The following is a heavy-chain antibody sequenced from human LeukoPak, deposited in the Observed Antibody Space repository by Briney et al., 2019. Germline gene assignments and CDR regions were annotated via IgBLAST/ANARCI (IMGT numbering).Heavy chain of an antibody. CDR2: ISSSSSYI. J-gene: IGHJ4*02. V-gene: IGHV3-21*01. CDR1: WLLCCFLM. Sequence: GGSLRHSRAPSWLLCCFLMKQYLCQAPGKGLEWVSSISSSSSYIYYADSVKGRFTISIDNAKNSLYLQMNSLRAADTAVYYCARDRARIQLWSTIFDYWGQGTLVTVSS. D-gene: IGHD5-18*01. CDR3: ARDRARIQLWSTIFDY.